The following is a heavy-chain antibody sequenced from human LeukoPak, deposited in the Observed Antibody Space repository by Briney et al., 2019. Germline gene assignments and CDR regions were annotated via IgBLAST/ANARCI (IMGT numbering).Heavy chain of an antibody. J-gene: IGHJ6*03. CDR3: GRGTRTTIFGVVQYVMDV. V-gene: IGHV1-2*02. D-gene: IGHD3-3*01. CDR2: INPDSGGT. CDR1: GYTFTSYG. Sequence: GASVKVSCKASGYTFTSYGISWVRQAPGQGLEWMGWINPDSGGTNYAQKFQGRVTMTRDTSISTAYMELSRLRSDDTAVYYCGRGTRTTIFGVVQYVMDVWGKGTTVTVSS.